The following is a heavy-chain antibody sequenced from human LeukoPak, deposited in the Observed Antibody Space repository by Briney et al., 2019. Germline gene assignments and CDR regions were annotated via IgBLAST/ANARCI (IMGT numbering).Heavy chain of an antibody. CDR1: EGTFSSYA. CDR3: ARGGGRHYDILTGYYSFDY. CDR2: IIPIFGTA. Sequence: SVKVSCKASEGTFSSYAISWVRQAPGQGLEWMGGIIPIFGTANYAQKFQGRVTITTDESTSTAYMALSSLRSEDTAVYSCARGGGRHYDILTGYYSFDYWGQGTLVTVSS. J-gene: IGHJ4*02. V-gene: IGHV1-69*05. D-gene: IGHD3-9*01.